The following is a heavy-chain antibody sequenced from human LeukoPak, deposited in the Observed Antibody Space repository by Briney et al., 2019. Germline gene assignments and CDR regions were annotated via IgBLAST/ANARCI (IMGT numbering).Heavy chain of an antibody. CDR2: INWKGGST. CDR3: ARDTETYYYGSGSYIPDAFDI. Sequence: GGSLRLSCAASGFTFDDYGMSWVRQAPGKGLEWVSGINWKGGSTGYADSVKGRFTISRDNAKNSLYLQMNSLRAEDTAVYYCARDTETYYYGSGSYIPDAFDIWGQGTMVTVSS. CDR1: GFTFDDYG. V-gene: IGHV3-20*04. D-gene: IGHD3-10*01. J-gene: IGHJ3*02.